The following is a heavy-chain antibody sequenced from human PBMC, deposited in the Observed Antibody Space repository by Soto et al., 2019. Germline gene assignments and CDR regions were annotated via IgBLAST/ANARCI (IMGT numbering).Heavy chain of an antibody. J-gene: IGHJ6*02. Sequence: SETLPLTCAVSGGSISSSNRWSWVRQPPGKGLEWIGEIYHSGSTNYNPSLKSRFTISRDNAKNSLYLQMNSLRAEDTALYYCAKSTGGTANGLDVWGQGTTVTVSS. CDR1: GGSISSSNR. CDR3: AKSTGGTANGLDV. D-gene: IGHD2-8*02. CDR2: IYHSGST. V-gene: IGHV4-4*02.